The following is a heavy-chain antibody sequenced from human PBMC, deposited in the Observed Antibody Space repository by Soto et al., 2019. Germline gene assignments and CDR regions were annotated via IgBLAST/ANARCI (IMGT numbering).Heavy chain of an antibody. J-gene: IGHJ6*02. V-gene: IGHV1-46*01. CDR2: LNPTGDRI. CDR1: GYVFSSCY. D-gene: IGHD3-10*01. CDR3: AREGLGFYNGMDV. Sequence: GASVKVSCKASGYVFSSCYIHWVRQAPGQGLEWMGVLNPTGDRIVYAQKFQGRLTMTRDTSTSTVYMELTSLRSEDTAMYYCAREGLGFYNGMDVWGQGTTVTVSS.